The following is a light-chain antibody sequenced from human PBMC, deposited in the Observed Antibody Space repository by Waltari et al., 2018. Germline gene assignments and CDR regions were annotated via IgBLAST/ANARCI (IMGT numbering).Light chain of an antibody. CDR2: LNR. J-gene: IGLJ3*02. Sequence: SYVLTQPPSVSVALGQTATITCGGNNIGNNVVNWYRQRPGQAPVLVVYLNRDRHSGSPEQFSGSNSGNTATLTISRVEAGDEADYYCQVWDSNIWVFGGGTKVTVL. CDR1: NIGNNV. V-gene: IGLV3-21*02. CDR3: QVWDSNIWV.